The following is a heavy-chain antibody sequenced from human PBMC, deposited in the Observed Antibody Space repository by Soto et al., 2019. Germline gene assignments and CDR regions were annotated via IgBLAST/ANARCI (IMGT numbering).Heavy chain of an antibody. V-gene: IGHV4-59*01. CDR2: IYYTRKT. D-gene: IGHD3-9*01. CDR3: ARIILTGYYGLDP. J-gene: IGHJ5*02. CDR1: GDSLTSYY. Sequence: QVQLQESGPGLVKPSETLSLTCSVSGDSLTSYYWTWVGQPPGKGLEWIGYIYYTRKTNYNPSLKSRVTISMDLSTNQCSLELMSLTAADTAVYYCARIILTGYYGLDPWGHGTLVIVSA.